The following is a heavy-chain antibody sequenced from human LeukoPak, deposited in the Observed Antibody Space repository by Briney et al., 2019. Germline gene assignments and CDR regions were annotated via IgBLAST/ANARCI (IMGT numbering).Heavy chain of an antibody. D-gene: IGHD2-15*01. V-gene: IGHV4-59*01. Sequence: SETLSLTCTVSGGSISSYYWSWIRQPPGKGLEWIGYIYYSGSTNYNPSLKSRVTISVDTSKNQFSLKLSSVTAADAAVYYCAREGPVVGDAFDIWGQGTMVTVSS. J-gene: IGHJ3*02. CDR1: GGSISSYY. CDR3: AREGPVVGDAFDI. CDR2: IYYSGST.